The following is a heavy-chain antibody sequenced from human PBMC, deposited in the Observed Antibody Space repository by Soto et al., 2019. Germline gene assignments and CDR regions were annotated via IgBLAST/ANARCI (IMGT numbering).Heavy chain of an antibody. D-gene: IGHD5-18*01. J-gene: IGHJ6*02. V-gene: IGHV3-53*01. CDR2: IYYGGST. Sequence: PGGSLRLSCAVSGFTVSTNYMGWVRQAPGKGLEWVSIIYYGGSTYYADSVKGRFTISRDNSKNTLYLQMNGPRAEDTAVYYCARDPRGCTYGVGYYHSGMDVWGQGTMVTVSS. CDR1: GFTVSTNY. CDR3: ARDPRGCTYGVGYYHSGMDV.